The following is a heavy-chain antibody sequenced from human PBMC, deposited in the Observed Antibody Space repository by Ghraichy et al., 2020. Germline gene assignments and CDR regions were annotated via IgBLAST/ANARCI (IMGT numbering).Heavy chain of an antibody. V-gene: IGHV3-23*01. CDR1: GFTLSSYA. CDR2: IRVGDGGA. D-gene: IGHD2-8*01. CDR3: AKYDYYTNSVPS. Sequence: GGSLRLSCAASGFTLSSYAMNWVRQAPGKGLEWVSDIRVGDGGAYYADSVRGRFTISRDNSKSTLYLQMNSLRAEDTAVYYCAKYDYYTNSVPSWGQGTLVTVSS. J-gene: IGHJ4*02.